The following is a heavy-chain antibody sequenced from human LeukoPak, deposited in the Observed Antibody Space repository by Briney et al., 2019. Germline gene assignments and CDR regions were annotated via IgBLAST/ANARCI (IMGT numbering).Heavy chain of an antibody. CDR2: IYYSGST. D-gene: IGHD6-13*01. Sequence: SETLSLTCTVSGGSLSGYYWNWIRQPPGKGLERIGYIYYSGSTNYNPSLKSRITISVDTSKNQFSLKLSSVTAADTAVYYCARGPSTSSNWYPAFDYWGQGTLVTVSS. CDR1: GGSLSGYY. J-gene: IGHJ4*02. CDR3: ARGPSTSSNWYPAFDY. V-gene: IGHV4-59*01.